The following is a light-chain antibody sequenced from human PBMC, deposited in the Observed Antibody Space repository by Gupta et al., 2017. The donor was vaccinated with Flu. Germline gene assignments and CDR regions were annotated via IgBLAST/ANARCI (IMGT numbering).Light chain of an antibody. CDR1: SLSSSY. CDR2: AEN. J-gene: IGLJ3*02. Sequence: QTVRSTCNSDSLSSSYANWYQQKPGRAPIPVIYAENQRPSGIPERFSGSSSGNTASVTITGARAEDEDEYYCNSRDSSDNHQAVFGGGTKLTVL. CDR3: NSRDSSDNHQAV. V-gene: IGLV3-19*01.